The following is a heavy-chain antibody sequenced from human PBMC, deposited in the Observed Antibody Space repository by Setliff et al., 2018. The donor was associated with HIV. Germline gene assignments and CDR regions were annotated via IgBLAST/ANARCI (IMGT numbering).Heavy chain of an antibody. CDR2: IDWDDAK. CDR1: GFSLSPRGMS. D-gene: IGHD3-10*01. V-gene: IGHV2-70*11. CDR3: ARGSESLTYFDN. Sequence: SGPTLVNPTQTLTLTCTFSGFSLSPRGMSVSWIRQPPGKALEWLARIDWDDAKYYSTSLKTRLTISKDTSKNQVVLTMTDMDPVDTATYYCARGSESLTYFDNLGPGTLVTVSS. J-gene: IGHJ4*02.